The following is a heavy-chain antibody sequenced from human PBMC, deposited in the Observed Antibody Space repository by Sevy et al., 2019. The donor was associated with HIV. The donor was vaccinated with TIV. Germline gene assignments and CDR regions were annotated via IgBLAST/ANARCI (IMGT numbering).Heavy chain of an antibody. CDR2: IRFDGTIQ. J-gene: IGHJ6*02. CDR3: AKVLHIVVVPAAIDYYYGMDV. D-gene: IGHD2-2*01. Sequence: GGSLRLSCAASGFTFSTYGMHWVRQAPGKGLEWVAFIRFDGTIQYYTDSVKGRLTISRDNSKNTLYLQMNSLITEDTALYFCAKVLHIVVVPAAIDYYYGMDVWGQGTTVTVSS. V-gene: IGHV3-30*02. CDR1: GFTFSTYG.